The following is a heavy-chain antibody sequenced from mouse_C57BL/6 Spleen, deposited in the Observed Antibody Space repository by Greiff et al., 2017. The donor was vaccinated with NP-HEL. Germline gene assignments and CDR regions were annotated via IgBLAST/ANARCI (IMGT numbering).Heavy chain of an antibody. D-gene: IGHD2-3*01. CDR2: ISSGSSTI. V-gene: IGHV5-17*01. CDR1: GFTFSDYG. Sequence: EVQGVESGGGLVKPGGSLKLSCAASGFTFSDYGMHWVRQAPEKGLEWVAYISSGSSTIYYADTVKGRFTISRDNAKNTLFLQMTSLRSEDTAMYYCARGGGDGYPFYYFDYWGQGTTLTVSS. CDR3: ARGGGDGYPFYYFDY. J-gene: IGHJ2*01.